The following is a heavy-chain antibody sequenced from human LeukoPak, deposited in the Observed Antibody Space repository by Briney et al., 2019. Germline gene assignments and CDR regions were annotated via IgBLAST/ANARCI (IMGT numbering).Heavy chain of an antibody. CDR2: IFHSGST. CDR1: RGSISSTYYY. J-gene: IGHJ4*02. Sequence: SETLSLTCTVSRGSISSTYYYWGWIRQPPGKGLEWIGSIFHSGSTYYNPSLMSRVTISVDTSKNQFSLHLSSVTAADTAVYYCARAPHFFDTSGSRYYFDSWGQGALVTVSS. V-gene: IGHV4-39*07. CDR3: ARAPHFFDTSGSRYYFDS. D-gene: IGHD3-22*01.